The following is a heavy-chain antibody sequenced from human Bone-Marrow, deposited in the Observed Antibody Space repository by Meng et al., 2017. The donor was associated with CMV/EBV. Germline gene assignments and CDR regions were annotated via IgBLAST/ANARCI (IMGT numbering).Heavy chain of an antibody. CDR2: ISSSSSYI. J-gene: IGHJ6*02. V-gene: IGHV3-21*01. Sequence: GESLKISCAASGFTFSSYSMNWVRQAPGKGLEWVSSISSSSSYIYYADSVKGRFTISRDNAKNSLYLQMNSLRAEDTAVYYCASEVRDFWSGMRDVWGQGTTVTVPS. CDR1: GFTFSSYS. CDR3: ASEVRDFWSGMRDV. D-gene: IGHD3-3*01.